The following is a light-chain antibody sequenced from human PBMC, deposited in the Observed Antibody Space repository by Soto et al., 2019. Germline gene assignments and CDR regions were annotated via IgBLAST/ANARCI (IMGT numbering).Light chain of an antibody. J-gene: IGKJ5*01. Sequence: DIQMTQSPSSLSASVGDRVTLTCRASQGISNYLAWYQQKPGKVPKLLIYAASTLQSGVPSRFSGRGSGTDFTLTISSLQPDDFATYYCQQSETYPLTFGQGTRLQV. CDR2: AAS. CDR1: QGISNY. CDR3: QQSETYPLT. V-gene: IGKV1-27*01.